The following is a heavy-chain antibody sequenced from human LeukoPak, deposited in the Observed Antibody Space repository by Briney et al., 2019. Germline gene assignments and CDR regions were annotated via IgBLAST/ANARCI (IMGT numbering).Heavy chain of an antibody. CDR3: AKDGTLWFGELLSNYYYYGMDV. CDR1: GFTFRRYA. V-gene: IGHV3-23*01. D-gene: IGHD3-10*01. J-gene: IGHJ6*04. Sequence: PGGSLRLSCAASGFTFRRYAMSWVRQAPGKGLEWVSAISGSGGSTYYADSVKGRFTISRDNSKNTLYLQMNSLRAEDTAVYYCAKDGTLWFGELLSNYYYYGMDVWGKGTTVTVSS. CDR2: ISGSGGST.